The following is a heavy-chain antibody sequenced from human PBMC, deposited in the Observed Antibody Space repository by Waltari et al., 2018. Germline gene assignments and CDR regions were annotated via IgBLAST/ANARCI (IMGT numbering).Heavy chain of an antibody. CDR1: GFSFNNYA. CDR3: AKVWKNYRTDY. V-gene: IGHV3-33*06. Sequence: QVHLVESGGGVVQPGGSLRLSCAASGFSFNNYAMHWVRQAPGEALEWVAVDWNDRRYKSYADYVKVRITISRDNSKNTLDFQMNSLRAEDTAMYYCAKVWKNYRTDYWGQGTLVTVSS. CDR2: DWNDRRYK. J-gene: IGHJ4*02. D-gene: IGHD1-7*01.